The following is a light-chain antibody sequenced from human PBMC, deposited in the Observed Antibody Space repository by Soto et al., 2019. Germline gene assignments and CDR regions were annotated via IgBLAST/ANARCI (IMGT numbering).Light chain of an antibody. J-gene: IGKJ1*01. Sequence: DIQVTQFPPSLSASVGDRVTITCRTSQYIGNYLNWYQHKAGKAPQLLVYSASTLQIGVPSRFSGSGSGTEFTLTISALQPDDSASYYCQSNYILPWTFGQGTKV. CDR1: QYIGNY. V-gene: IGKV1-39*01. CDR2: SAS. CDR3: QSNYILPWT.